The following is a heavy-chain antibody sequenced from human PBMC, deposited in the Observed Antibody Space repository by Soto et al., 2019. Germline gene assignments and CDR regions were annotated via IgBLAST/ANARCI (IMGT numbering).Heavy chain of an antibody. J-gene: IGHJ4*02. V-gene: IGHV4-39*01. D-gene: IGHD5-12*01. CDR3: ASDGGYFRPFDY. CDR1: GGSISSSSYY. CDR2: IYYSGST. Sequence: PSETLSLTCTFSGGSISSSSYYWGWIRQPPGKGLEWIGSIYYSGSTYYNPSLKSRVTISVDTSKNQFSLKLSSVTAADTAVYYCASDGGYFRPFDYWGQGTLVTVSS.